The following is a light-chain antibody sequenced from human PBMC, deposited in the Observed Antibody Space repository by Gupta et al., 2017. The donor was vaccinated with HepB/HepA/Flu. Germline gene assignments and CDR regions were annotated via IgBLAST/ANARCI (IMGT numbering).Light chain of an antibody. CDR2: EVN. CDR3: CSYASTTVV. CDR1: RSDVGSYNL. V-gene: IGLV2-23*02. J-gene: IGLJ2*01. Sequence: SALTQPAPASGSPGQSITISCTGTRSDVGSYNLVSWYQQHPGKAPKLMIYEVNKWPSGVSNRFSGSKSGNTASLTISGLQAEDEADYYCCSYASTTVVFGGGTKLTVL.